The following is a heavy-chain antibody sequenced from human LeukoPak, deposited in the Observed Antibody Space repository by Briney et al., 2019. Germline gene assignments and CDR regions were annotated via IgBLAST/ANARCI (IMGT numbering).Heavy chain of an antibody. CDR2: IYYSGST. CDR1: GGSISSGGYY. J-gene: IGHJ6*02. V-gene: IGHV4-31*03. D-gene: IGHD3-10*01. Sequence: SETLSLTCTVSGGSISSGGYYWSWIRQHPVKGLEWIGYIYYSGSTYYNPSLKSRVTISVDTSKNQFSLKLSSVTAADTAVYYCARDLGFGDPNYYGMDVWGQGTTVTVSS. CDR3: ARDLGFGDPNYYGMDV.